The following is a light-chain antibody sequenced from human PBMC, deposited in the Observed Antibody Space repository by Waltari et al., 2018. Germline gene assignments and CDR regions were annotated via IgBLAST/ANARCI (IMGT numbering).Light chain of an antibody. J-gene: IGLJ3*02. CDR3: QTGGHGTWV. CDR1: SGHSSDV. Sequence: QLVLTQSPSASASLGASVKLTCTLSSGHSSDVIAWHQQQPEKGPRYLMKVNSDGSHIKGDDIPDRFAGSSSGAERYLSISSLQSEDEAGYYCQTGGHGTWVFGGGTRLTVL. V-gene: IGLV4-69*01. CDR2: VNSDGSH.